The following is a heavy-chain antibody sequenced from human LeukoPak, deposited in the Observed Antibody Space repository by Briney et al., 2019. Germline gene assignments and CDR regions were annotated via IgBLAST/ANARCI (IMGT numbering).Heavy chain of an antibody. CDR3: ARGDIVVVPAAIPGGPPYYYYYMDV. Sequence: SENLSRKCTVSGGSISSYYWSWIRQPAGKGLEWIGRIYTSESTNYNPSLKSRVTMPVDTSKNQFSLKRSSVTAADTAVYYCARGDIVVVPAAIPGGPPYYYYYMDVWGKGTTVTVSS. D-gene: IGHD2-2*01. CDR2: IYTSEST. V-gene: IGHV4-4*07. J-gene: IGHJ6*03. CDR1: GGSISSYY.